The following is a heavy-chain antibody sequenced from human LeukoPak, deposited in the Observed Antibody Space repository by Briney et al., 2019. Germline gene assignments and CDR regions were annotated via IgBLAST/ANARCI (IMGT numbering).Heavy chain of an antibody. CDR2: IYYSGST. CDR3: ASNPRYCSSTSCYSLYYMDV. V-gene: IGHV4-30-4*08. J-gene: IGHJ6*03. Sequence: PSQTLSLTCTVSGGSISSGDYYWSWIRQPPGKGLEWIGYIYYSGSTYYNPSLKSRVTKSVDTSKNQFSLKLSSVTAANTAVYYCASNPRYCSSTSCYSLYYMDVWGKGTTVTVSS. CDR1: GGSISSGDYY. D-gene: IGHD2-2*01.